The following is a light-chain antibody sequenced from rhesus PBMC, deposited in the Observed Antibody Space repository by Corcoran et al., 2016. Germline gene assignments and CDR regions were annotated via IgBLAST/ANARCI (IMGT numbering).Light chain of an antibody. J-gene: IGKJ3*01. CDR3: QETSNLFT. Sequence: EVLMTQSPATLSLSPGETATISCRTSQSVSSYLAWYQQKPGQAPRPLINGASSRATGIPDSVRGSGSGTDFTLTISSLEPGDFAVYYCQETSNLFTFGPGTKLDIK. CDR1: QSVSSY. CDR2: GAS. V-gene: IGKV3-31*02.